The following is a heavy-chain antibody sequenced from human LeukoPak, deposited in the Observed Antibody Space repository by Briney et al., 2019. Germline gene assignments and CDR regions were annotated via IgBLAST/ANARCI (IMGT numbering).Heavy chain of an antibody. CDR3: ARGQRGYCSSTSCYFAKNWFDP. V-gene: IGHV3-23*01. CDR2: IRDSGSGA. CDR1: GFTFNTYA. J-gene: IGHJ5*02. Sequence: PGGSLRLSCAASGFTFNTYAMSWVRQAPGKRLEWVSGIRDSGSGAFYADFVKGRFTISRDNSDNTLFLQMVSLRADDTAVYYCARGQRGYCSSTSCYFAKNWFDPWGQGTLVTVSS. D-gene: IGHD2-2*01.